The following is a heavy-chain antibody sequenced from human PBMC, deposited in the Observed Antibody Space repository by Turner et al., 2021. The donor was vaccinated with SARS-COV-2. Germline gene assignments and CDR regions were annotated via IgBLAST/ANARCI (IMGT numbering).Heavy chain of an antibody. J-gene: IGHJ4*02. CDR2: ISYDGSNK. CDR1: GFTFSRYG. D-gene: IGHD3-9*01. CDR3: AKGSYYDILTGYYGLDY. V-gene: IGHV3-30*18. Sequence: QVQLVESGGGVVQPGRSLRLSYAASGFTFSRYGMNWVRQAPGKGLEWVAVISYDGSNKYYADSVKGRFTISRDNSKNTLYLQMNSLRAEDTAVYYCAKGSYYDILTGYYGLDYWGQGTLVTVSS.